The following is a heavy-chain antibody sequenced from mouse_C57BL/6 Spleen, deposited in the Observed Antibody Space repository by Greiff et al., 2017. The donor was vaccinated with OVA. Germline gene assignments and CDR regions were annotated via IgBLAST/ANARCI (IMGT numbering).Heavy chain of an antibody. Sequence: VQLQQPGAELVKPGASVTLSCKASGYTFTSYWMHWVKQRPGQGLEWIGMIHPNSGSTNYNEKFKSKATLTVDKSSSTAYMQLSSLTSEDSAVYYCARTYYSNDWYFDVWGTGTTVTVSS. CDR1: GYTFTSYW. CDR2: IHPNSGST. CDR3: ARTYYSNDWYFDV. V-gene: IGHV1-64*01. D-gene: IGHD2-5*01. J-gene: IGHJ1*03.